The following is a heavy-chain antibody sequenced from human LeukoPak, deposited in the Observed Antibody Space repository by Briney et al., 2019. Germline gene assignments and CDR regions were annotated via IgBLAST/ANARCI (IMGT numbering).Heavy chain of an antibody. J-gene: IGHJ6*02. V-gene: IGHV4-59*08. D-gene: IGHD5-18*01. CDR2: IYYSGST. Sequence: SETLSLTCTVSGGSISSYYWSWIRQPPGKGLEWIGYIYYSGSTNYNPSLKSRVTISVDTSKNQFSLKLSSVTAADTAVYYCARILNGYSYGCMDAWGQGTTVTVSS. CDR3: ARILNGYSYGCMDA. CDR1: GGSISSYY.